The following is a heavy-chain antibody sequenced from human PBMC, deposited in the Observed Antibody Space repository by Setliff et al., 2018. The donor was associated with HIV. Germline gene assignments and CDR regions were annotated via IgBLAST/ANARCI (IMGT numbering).Heavy chain of an antibody. V-gene: IGHV4-59*08. CDR1: GLSINFGYY. CDR3: ARLSDTAMASFDS. J-gene: IGHJ4*02. Sequence: TLSLTCSVSGLSINFGYYWGWIRQPPGKGLEWIGYIYKSGSTNYSPSLKSRVTISPGTSKNQFSLKLTSVTAADTAVYYCARLSDTAMASFDSWGQGILVTVSS. D-gene: IGHD5-18*01. CDR2: IYKSGST.